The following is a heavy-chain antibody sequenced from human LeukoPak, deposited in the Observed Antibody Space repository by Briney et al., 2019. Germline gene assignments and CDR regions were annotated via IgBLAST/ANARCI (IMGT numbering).Heavy chain of an antibody. CDR2: ISGSGGST. Sequence: GGSLRLSCAASGFTFSSYAMSWVRQAPGKGLEWVSAISGSGGSTYYADSVKGRFTISRDNSKNTLYLQMNNLRAEDTALYYCAKDPAVTTIGFDYWGQGTLVTVSS. V-gene: IGHV3-23*01. J-gene: IGHJ4*02. CDR1: GFTFSSYA. D-gene: IGHD4-11*01. CDR3: AKDPAVTTIGFDY.